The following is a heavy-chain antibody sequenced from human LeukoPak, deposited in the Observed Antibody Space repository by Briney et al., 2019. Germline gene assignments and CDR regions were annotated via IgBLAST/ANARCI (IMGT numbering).Heavy chain of an antibody. J-gene: IGHJ4*02. Sequence: GTSVKVSCKASGYAFTAYFMHWVRQAPGQGLEWMGWINPSSGGTMYAQSFQGRVTVTRDTSISTAYMELSSLTFDDTAVYYCARAEGIDYWGQGTLVTVSS. V-gene: IGHV1-2*02. CDR3: ARAEGIDY. CDR2: INPSSGGT. CDR1: GYAFTAYF. D-gene: IGHD6-13*01.